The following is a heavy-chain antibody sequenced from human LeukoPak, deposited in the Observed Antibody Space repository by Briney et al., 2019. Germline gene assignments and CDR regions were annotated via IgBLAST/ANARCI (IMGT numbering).Heavy chain of an antibody. J-gene: IGHJ4*02. D-gene: IGHD3-9*01. Sequence: PSETLSLTCAVYGGSFSGYYWSWIRQPPGKRLEWIGEINHSGSPNYNPSLKSRVTISGDTSKKQFSLKLSSVTAADTAVYYCARGPQTYYDILTGLSSWGQGTLVTVSS. CDR2: INHSGSP. CDR3: ARGPQTYYDILTGLSS. V-gene: IGHV4-34*01. CDR1: GGSFSGYY.